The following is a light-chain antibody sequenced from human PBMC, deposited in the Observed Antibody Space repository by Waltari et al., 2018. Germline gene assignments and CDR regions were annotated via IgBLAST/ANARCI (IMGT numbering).Light chain of an antibody. CDR2: AAS. CDR1: QNIGSY. Sequence: DIQMTQSPSSLSASVGDRVTITCRESQNIGSYLNWYQQKPGKAPNLLIHAASALQTGVPSRFSGSGSGTDFTLTISSLQPEDFATYYCQQSYTTPRTFGQGTNLEIK. CDR3: QQSYTTPRT. J-gene: IGKJ2*01. V-gene: IGKV1-39*01.